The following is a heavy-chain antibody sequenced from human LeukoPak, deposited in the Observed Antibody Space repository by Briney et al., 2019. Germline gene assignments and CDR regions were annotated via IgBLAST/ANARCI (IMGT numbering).Heavy chain of an antibody. J-gene: IGHJ6*02. V-gene: IGHV3-23*01. CDR3: AKDQRIFYLVGATQGMDV. CDR1: GFTFSSYA. CDR2: ISGSGGST. Sequence: GGSLRLSCAASGFTFSSYAMSWVRQAPGKGLEWVSAISGSGGSTYYADSVKGRFTISRDNSKNTLYLQMNSLRPEDTAVYYCAKDQRIFYLVGATQGMDVWGQGTTVTVSS. D-gene: IGHD1-26*01.